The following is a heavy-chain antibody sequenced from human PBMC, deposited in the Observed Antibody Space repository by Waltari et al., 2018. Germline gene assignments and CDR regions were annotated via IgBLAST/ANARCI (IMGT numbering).Heavy chain of an antibody. CDR3: TXAPNRKWQAFDX. D-gene: IGHD2-8*01. Sequence: QLVEXGGDXVTPGGYLXLCCAASVFAFRTAWMNWVRQAPGKGXEWVGXMKSRXDGATXADAAPVKDRXTIPRDHSTNTLYLQIKXLKTEDTAXYXCTXAPNRKWQAFDXWGQGPLVTVSP. CDR2: MKSRXDGATX. J-gene: IGHJ4*02. CDR1: VFAFRTAW. V-gene: IGHV3-15*07.